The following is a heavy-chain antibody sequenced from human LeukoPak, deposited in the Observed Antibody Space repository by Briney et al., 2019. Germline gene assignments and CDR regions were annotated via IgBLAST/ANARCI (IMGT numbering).Heavy chain of an antibody. J-gene: IGHJ5*02. CDR3: ARHYMGVFWSGYPYHRSNWFDP. D-gene: IGHD3-3*01. CDR2: INHSGST. Sequence: SGTLSLTCAVYGGSFSGYYWSWIRQPPGKGLEWIGEINHSGSTNYNPSLKSRVTISVDTSKNQFSLKLSSVTAADTAVYYCARHYMGVFWSGYPYHRSNWFDPWGQGTLVTVSS. V-gene: IGHV4-34*01. CDR1: GGSFSGYY.